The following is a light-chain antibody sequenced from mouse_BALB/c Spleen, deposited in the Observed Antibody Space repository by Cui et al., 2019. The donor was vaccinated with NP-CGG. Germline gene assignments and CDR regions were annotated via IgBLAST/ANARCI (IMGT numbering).Light chain of an antibody. CDR3: ALWYSNHWV. V-gene: IGLV1*01. CDR1: TGAVTTSNY. Sequence: QAVVTQESALTTSHGETVTLTCRSSTGAVTTSNYANWVQEKPDHLFAGLIGGTNNRPPGVPARFSGSLIGDKAALTITGAQTEDEALYFCALWYSNHWVFGGGTKLTVL. CDR2: GTN. J-gene: IGLJ1*01.